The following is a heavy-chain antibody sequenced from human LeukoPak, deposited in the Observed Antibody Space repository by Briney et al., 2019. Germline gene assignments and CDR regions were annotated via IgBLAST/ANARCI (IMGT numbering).Heavy chain of an antibody. J-gene: IGHJ3*02. Sequence: GGSLRLSCAASGFTFSSYAMSWVRQAPGKGLEWVSAISGSGGSTYYADSVKGRFTISRDNSKNTLYLQMNSLRAEDTAVYYCAKVALGGYDRSGYVELDAFDIWGQGTMVTVSS. D-gene: IGHD3-22*01. CDR3: AKVALGGYDRSGYVELDAFDI. CDR2: ISGSGGST. V-gene: IGHV3-23*01. CDR1: GFTFSSYA.